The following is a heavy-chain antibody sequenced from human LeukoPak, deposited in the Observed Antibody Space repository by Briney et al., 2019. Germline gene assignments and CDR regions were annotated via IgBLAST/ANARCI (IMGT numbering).Heavy chain of an antibody. CDR2: IKQEGSEK. CDR1: GFTLSSYC. CDR3: ASHDGDYSDYFDY. J-gene: IGHJ4*02. D-gene: IGHD4-17*01. Sequence: GVSLRLSCAASGFTLSSYCMSWVRQAPGEGLEWVTNIKQEGSEKFYVDSVKGRFTIPRDNAKNSVYLQTNSQRHEDTAVLYCASHDGDYSDYFDYWGQGTLVTVSS. V-gene: IGHV3-7*03.